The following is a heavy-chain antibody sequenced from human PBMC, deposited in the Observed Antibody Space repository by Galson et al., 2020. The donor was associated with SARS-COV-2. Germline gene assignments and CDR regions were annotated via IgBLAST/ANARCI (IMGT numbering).Heavy chain of an antibody. CDR1: GFSFSTSGVG. V-gene: IGHV2-5*02. Sequence: KMSGPTLVKPTQTLTLTCTFSGFSFSTSGVGVGWIRQPPGKALEWLAVIYSDDDKRYSPSLKSRLTITKDTSKNQVVLTITNMDPVDTATYYGAHRPKPRTTVTTSINYFDFWGQGTLVTVSS. D-gene: IGHD4-17*01. J-gene: IGHJ4*02. CDR2: IYSDDDK. CDR3: AHRPKPRTTVTTSINYFDF.